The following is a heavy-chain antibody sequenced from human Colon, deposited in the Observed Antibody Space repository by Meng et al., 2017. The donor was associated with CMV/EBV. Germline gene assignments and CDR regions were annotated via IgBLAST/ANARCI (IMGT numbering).Heavy chain of an antibody. CDR1: GDSVSSASYY. CDR2: IHSPGRT. Sequence: SETLSLTCTVSGDSVSSASYYWSWIRQPPGRELEWIGHIHSPGRTSYNPSLKSRVTIAVETSKNQFSLRLNSLSAADTAVYYCARVAYCSSTSCFPDHWGQGTLVTVSS. V-gene: IGHV4-61*01. D-gene: IGHD2-2*01. J-gene: IGHJ4*02. CDR3: ARVAYCSSTSCFPDH.